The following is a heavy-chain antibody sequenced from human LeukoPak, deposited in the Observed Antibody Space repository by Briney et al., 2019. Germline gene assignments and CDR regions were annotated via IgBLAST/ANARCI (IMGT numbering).Heavy chain of an antibody. CDR2: IYTSGST. CDR3: ARLRVATGHYYYYMDV. Sequence: SQTLSLTCTVSGGSISSGSYYWRWIRQPAGKGLEWIGRIYTSGSTNYNPSLKSRFTISVETSKNQFSLKLSSVTAADTAVYYCARLRVATGHYYYYMDVWGKGTTVTVSS. CDR1: GGSISSGSYY. J-gene: IGHJ6*03. D-gene: IGHD7-27*01. V-gene: IGHV4-61*02.